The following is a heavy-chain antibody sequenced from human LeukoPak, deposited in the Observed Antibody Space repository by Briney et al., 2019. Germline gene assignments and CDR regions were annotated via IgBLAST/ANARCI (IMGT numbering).Heavy chain of an antibody. J-gene: IGHJ3*02. V-gene: IGHV1-24*01. D-gene: IGHD3-22*01. CDR2: FDPEDDET. CDR3: ATDHDYYDKSNYYHDAFDI. CDR1: GHTLAELS. Sequence: ASVKVSCKVSGHTLAELSMHWVRQAPGKGLEWMGGFDPEDDETIYARKFQGRISMTEDTSTDTAYMELSSLRSDDTAVYYCATDHDYYDKSNYYHDAFDIWAKGQWSPSLQ.